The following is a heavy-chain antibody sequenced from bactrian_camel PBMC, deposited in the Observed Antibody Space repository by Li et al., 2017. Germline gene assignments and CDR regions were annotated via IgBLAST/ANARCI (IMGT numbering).Heavy chain of an antibody. V-gene: IGHV3S53*01. J-gene: IGHJ4*01. D-gene: IGHD3*01. CDR2: VDRGDRT. CDR3: TKDRSYGTRNWAQST. Sequence: HVQLVESGGGSAQAGGSLRLSCAASGVDFISDTMGWRRQVPGKEREAVAHVDRGDRTKYADTVKGRFTISRDNARNTLYPQMNSLKPADTAMYYCTKDRSYGTRNWAQSTRGQGTQVTVS. CDR1: GVDFISDT.